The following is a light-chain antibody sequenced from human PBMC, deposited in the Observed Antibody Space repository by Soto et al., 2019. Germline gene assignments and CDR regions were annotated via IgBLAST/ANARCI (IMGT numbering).Light chain of an antibody. V-gene: IGLV1-44*01. J-gene: IGLJ2*01. CDR3: AAWDDSLNVVV. CDR1: SSNIGKNA. CDR2: RNN. Sequence: QSVLTQAPSASGTPGQRVTISCSGSSSNIGKNAVNWYQQVSGTAPKLLIYRNNQRPSGVPDRFSGSKSGTSASLAISGLQSEDEADYYCAAWDDSLNVVVFGGGTKVTVL.